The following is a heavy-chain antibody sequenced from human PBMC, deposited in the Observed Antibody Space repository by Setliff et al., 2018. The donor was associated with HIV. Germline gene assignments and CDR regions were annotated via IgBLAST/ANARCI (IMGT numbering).Heavy chain of an antibody. CDR3: ARDAGYSYGPTSRNSDQ. J-gene: IGHJ4*02. CDR1: GYTFTSYG. Sequence: ASVKVSCKASGYTFTSYGISWMRQAPGQGLEWMGWISAYNGNTNYAQKVQGRVTMTTDTSTSTAYMEVRSLRSDDTAVYYCARDAGYSYGPTSRNSDQWGQGTLVTVSS. CDR2: ISAYNGNT. D-gene: IGHD5-18*01. V-gene: IGHV1-18*01.